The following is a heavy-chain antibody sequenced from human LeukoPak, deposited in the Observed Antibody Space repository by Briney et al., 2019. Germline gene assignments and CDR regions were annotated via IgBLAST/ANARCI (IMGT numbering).Heavy chain of an antibody. CDR1: XTFTSXX. Sequence: XTFTSXXINWVRQAXGQGLGWMGWMNPNSGNTGYAQKFQGRVTMTRNTSISTAYMELSSLRSEDTAVYYCARELCVWGQGTTVTVSS. CDR3: ARELCV. CDR2: MNPNSGNT. J-gene: IGHJ6*02. V-gene: IGHV1-8*01.